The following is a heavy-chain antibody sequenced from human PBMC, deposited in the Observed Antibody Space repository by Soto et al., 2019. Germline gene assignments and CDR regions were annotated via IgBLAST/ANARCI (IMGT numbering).Heavy chain of an antibody. Sequence: QVQLVQSGAEVKKPGSSVKVSCKASGGSFRSYAISWVRQAPGQGLEWMGGIIPIFGTIKYAQMFQGRVTITADESTSTAYMELSSLRSEHTALYFCARNTIANYDILTGYYKGYFDYWGQGTLVTVSS. V-gene: IGHV1-69*12. CDR2: IIPIFGTI. J-gene: IGHJ4*02. CDR3: ARNTIANYDILTGYYKGYFDY. D-gene: IGHD3-9*01. CDR1: GGSFRSYA.